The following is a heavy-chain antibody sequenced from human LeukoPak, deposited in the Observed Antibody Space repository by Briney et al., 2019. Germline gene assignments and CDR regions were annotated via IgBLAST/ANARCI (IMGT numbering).Heavy chain of an antibody. V-gene: IGHV4-59*08. CDR1: GGSFSGYY. J-gene: IGHJ1*01. Sequence: SETLSLTCAVYGGSFSGYYWSWIRQPPGKGLECIGYIYYSGSTNYNPSLKSRVTISVDTSKNQFSLKLSSVTAADTAVYYCARHGGYSSPYLHWGQGTLVTVSS. CDR2: IYYSGST. CDR3: ARHGGYSSPYLH. D-gene: IGHD6-13*01.